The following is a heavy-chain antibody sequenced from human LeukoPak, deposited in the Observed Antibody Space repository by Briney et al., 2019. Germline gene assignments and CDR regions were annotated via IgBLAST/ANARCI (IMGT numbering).Heavy chain of an antibody. D-gene: IGHD1-1*01. Sequence: RSGGSLRLSCAASGFTFSSYAMSWVRQAPGKGLEWVSAISGSGGSTYYADSVKGRFTISRDNSKNTLYLQMNSLRAEDTAVYHCAKGDLRGTGTTSHGRVFDYWGQGTLVTVSS. J-gene: IGHJ4*02. CDR1: GFTFSSYA. CDR3: AKGDLRGTGTTSHGRVFDY. CDR2: ISGSGGST. V-gene: IGHV3-23*01.